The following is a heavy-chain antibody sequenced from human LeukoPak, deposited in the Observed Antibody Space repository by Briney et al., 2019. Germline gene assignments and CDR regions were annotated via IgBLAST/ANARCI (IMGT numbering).Heavy chain of an antibody. V-gene: IGHV3-30*04. CDR2: ISYDGSNK. D-gene: IGHD2-21*02. J-gene: IGHJ4*02. CDR1: GFTFSSYA. Sequence: PGRSLRLSCAASGFTFSSYAMHWVRQAPGKVLEWVAVISYDGSNKYYADSVKGRFTISRDNSKNTLYLQMNSLRAEDTAVYYCAREGRGVTQFFDYWGQGTLVTVSS. CDR3: AREGRGVTQFFDY.